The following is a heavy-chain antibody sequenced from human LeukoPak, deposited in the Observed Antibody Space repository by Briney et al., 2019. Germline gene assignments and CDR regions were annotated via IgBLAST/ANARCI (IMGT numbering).Heavy chain of an antibody. Sequence: ASVKVSCKASGYTFTSYGFSWVRQAPGQGLEWMGWINAYNGNTNYAQKLQGRVTMTTDTSTSTAYMELRSLRFDDTAVYYCARRQGTTLSFDYWGQGTLVTVSS. CDR2: INAYNGNT. CDR3: ARRQGTTLSFDY. D-gene: IGHD1-1*01. J-gene: IGHJ4*02. V-gene: IGHV1-18*01. CDR1: GYTFTSYG.